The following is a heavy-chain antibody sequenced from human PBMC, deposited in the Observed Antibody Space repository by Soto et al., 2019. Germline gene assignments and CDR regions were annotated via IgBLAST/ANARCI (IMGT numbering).Heavy chain of an antibody. CDR3: AKETRIMMLGVVIPRDDFYYGMDV. J-gene: IGHJ6*02. CDR1: GFTFSNYW. Sequence: EAQLVQSGGGLVQPGGSMRLSCVASGFTFSNYWMHWVRQAPGKGLVWVSSIKFAGSLTPYADSVTGRFTISRDNARSTVYLQMNSLSAEDTAIYYCAKETRIMMLGVVIPRDDFYYGMDVWGQGTSVTVSS. V-gene: IGHV3-74*01. D-gene: IGHD3-16*01. CDR2: IKFAGSLT.